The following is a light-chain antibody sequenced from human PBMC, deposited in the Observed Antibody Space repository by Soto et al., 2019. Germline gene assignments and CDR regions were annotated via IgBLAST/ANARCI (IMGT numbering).Light chain of an antibody. Sequence: EIVLTQSPGTLSLSPGERATLSCRASQSVSSSYLAWYQQKPGQAPRLLIYGASSKATSIPDRFSGSGYRTDFNLTISRLEPEDFAVYYCQQYGSSPRTLGQGTQVDSK. CDR1: QSVSSSY. J-gene: IGKJ1*01. CDR3: QQYGSSPRT. V-gene: IGKV3-20*01. CDR2: GAS.